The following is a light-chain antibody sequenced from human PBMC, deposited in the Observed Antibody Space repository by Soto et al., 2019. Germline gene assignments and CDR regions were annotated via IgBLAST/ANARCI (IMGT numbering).Light chain of an antibody. CDR3: QQHSNWPLT. CDR1: QSVSSN. Sequence: EIVLIQSPATLSLSPGERATLSCRASQSVSSNLAWYQQNPGQAPRLLIFDASNRATGIPARFCGSGSGTDFTLTISSLEPEDFAVYYCQQHSNWPLTFGGGTKVEIK. CDR2: DAS. J-gene: IGKJ4*01. V-gene: IGKV3-11*01.